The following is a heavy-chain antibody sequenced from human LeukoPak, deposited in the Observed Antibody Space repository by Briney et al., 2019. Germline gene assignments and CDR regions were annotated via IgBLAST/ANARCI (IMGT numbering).Heavy chain of an antibody. D-gene: IGHD1-14*01. CDR3: ARGGGSTGPFDY. CDR2: IIPIFGTA. CDR1: GGTVSSDA. V-gene: IGHV1-69*05. Sequence: SVKVSCKASGGTVSSDAISWVRQAPGQGLEWMGGIIPIFGTANYAQKFQGRVTITTDESTSTAYMELSSLRSEDTAVYYCARGGGSTGPFDYWGQGTLVTVSS. J-gene: IGHJ4*02.